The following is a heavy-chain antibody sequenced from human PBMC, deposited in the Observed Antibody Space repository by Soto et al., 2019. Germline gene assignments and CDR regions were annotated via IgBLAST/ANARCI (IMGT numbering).Heavy chain of an antibody. V-gene: IGHV1-2*02. CDR1: GYTFTGYY. CDR2: INPNSGGT. J-gene: IGHJ6*02. CDR3: AILYLNKPYYYYGMDV. Sequence: ASVKVSCKASGYTFTGYYMHWVRQAPGQGLEWMGWINPNSGGTNYAQKFQGRVTMSRDTSISTAYMELSRLRSDDTAVYYCAILYLNKPYYYYGMDVWGQGTTVTVSS.